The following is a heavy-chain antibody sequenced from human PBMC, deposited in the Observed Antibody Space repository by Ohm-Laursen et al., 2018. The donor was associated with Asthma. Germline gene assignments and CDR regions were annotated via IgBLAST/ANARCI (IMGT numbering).Heavy chain of an antibody. D-gene: IGHD3-22*01. CDR2: IYHTGNT. Sequence: TLSLTCTVSGDSISSGDNYWSWIRQHLGKGLDWIGYIYHTGNTYYNPSLKSRFTISVDTSKNQFSLRLSSVTAADTAVYYCARARHTSYEESSGYYCFDYWGQGTLVTVSS. CDR1: GDSISSGDNY. V-gene: IGHV4-31*03. CDR3: ARARHTSYEESSGYYCFDY. J-gene: IGHJ4*02.